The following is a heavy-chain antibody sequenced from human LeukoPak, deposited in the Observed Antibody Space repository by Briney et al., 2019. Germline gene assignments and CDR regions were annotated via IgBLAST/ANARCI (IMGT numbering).Heavy chain of an antibody. J-gene: IGHJ4*02. CDR3: ARETSQEYYFDY. CDR1: GYTFTSYY. V-gene: IGHV1-46*01. CDR2: INPGGGST. D-gene: IGHD2-2*01. Sequence: ASVKVSCKASGYTFTSYYMHWVRQAPGQGLEWMGIINPGGGSTSYAQKFQGRVTMTRDTSTSTVYMELSSLRSEDTAVYYCARETSQEYYFDYWGQGTLVTVSS.